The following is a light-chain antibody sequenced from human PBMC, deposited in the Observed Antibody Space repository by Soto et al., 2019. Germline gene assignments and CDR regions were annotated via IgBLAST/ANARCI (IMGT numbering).Light chain of an antibody. J-gene: IGKJ4*01. CDR2: DAS. CDR3: QQRSDWPLT. Sequence: EVVLTQSPATLSLSPGEEVTLSCRASQTVSRYLAWYQQKPGQAPRLLIYDASNRAAGIPDRFSGSGSGTDFTLTISSLEPEDFAVYYCQQRSDWPLTFGGGTKVEIK. V-gene: IGKV3-11*01. CDR1: QTVSRY.